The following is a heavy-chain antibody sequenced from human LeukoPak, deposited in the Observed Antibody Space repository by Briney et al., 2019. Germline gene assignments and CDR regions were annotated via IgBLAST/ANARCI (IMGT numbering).Heavy chain of an antibody. CDR3: ARGGLLWFGEYHNWFDP. V-gene: IGHV4-38-2*02. D-gene: IGHD3-10*01. CDR1: GYSISSGYY. CDR2: FYHVGST. J-gene: IGHJ5*02. Sequence: PSETLSLTCTVSGYSISSGYYWGWIRQPPGKGLDWIGRFYHVGSTYYTPSLKTRVAISVDTSKNQFSLKLSSVTAADTAMYYCARGGLLWFGEYHNWFDPWGQGTLVTVSS.